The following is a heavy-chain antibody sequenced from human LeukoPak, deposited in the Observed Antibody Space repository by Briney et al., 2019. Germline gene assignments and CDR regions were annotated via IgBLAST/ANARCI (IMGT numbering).Heavy chain of an antibody. CDR2: LSSDSAWI. CDR1: GFTFTDYT. CDR3: ARDRGYCTSDDCYRWFHY. J-gene: IGHJ4*02. Sequence: PGGSLRPSCAASGFTFTDYTMNWVRQAPGKGLEWVSSLSSDSAWIYYADSVKGRFSISRDDAKSSLYLQMNSLRDEDTAVYYCARDRGYCTSDDCYRWFHYWGQGTLVIVSS. V-gene: IGHV3-21*01. D-gene: IGHD2-8*01.